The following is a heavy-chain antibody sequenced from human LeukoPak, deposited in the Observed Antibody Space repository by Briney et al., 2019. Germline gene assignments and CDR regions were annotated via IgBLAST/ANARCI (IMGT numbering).Heavy chain of an antibody. CDR3: ARGLRFLEWLSYFDY. Sequence: SETLSLTCTVSGGSISSSSYYWGWIRQPPGKGLEWIGSIYYSGSTYYNPSLKSRVTISVDTSKNQFSLKLSSVTAADTAVYYCARGLRFLEWLSYFDYWGPGTLVTVSS. V-gene: IGHV4-39*07. D-gene: IGHD3-3*01. CDR1: GGSISSSSYY. CDR2: IYYSGST. J-gene: IGHJ4*02.